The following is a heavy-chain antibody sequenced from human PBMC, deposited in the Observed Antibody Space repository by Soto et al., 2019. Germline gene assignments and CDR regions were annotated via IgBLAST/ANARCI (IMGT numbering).Heavy chain of an antibody. CDR1: GGSISSGGYY. J-gene: IGHJ4*02. CDR3: ASDARGTTYSSSSRAIDY. V-gene: IGHV4-31*03. CDR2: IYYSGST. Sequence: QVQLQESGPGLVKPSQTLSLTCTVSGGSISSGGYYWSWIRQHPGKGLEWIGYIYYSGSTYYNPSLKSRVTIAVATSKNQFSLKLSSVTAADTAVYYCASDARGTTYSSSSRAIDYWGQGTLVTVSS. D-gene: IGHD6-6*01.